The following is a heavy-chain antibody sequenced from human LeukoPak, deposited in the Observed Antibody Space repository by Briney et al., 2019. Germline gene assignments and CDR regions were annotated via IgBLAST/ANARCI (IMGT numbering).Heavy chain of an antibody. J-gene: IGHJ4*02. CDR1: GYTFTSYD. CDR3: ARALGNTYYFDY. V-gene: IGHV1-8*01. Sequence: ASVKVSCKASGYTFTSYDINWVRQATGQGLEWMGWMNPNSGNTGYAQKFQGRVTMTRNTSISTAYMELSSLRSEDTAVYYCARALGNTYYFDYWGQGTLVTVSS. CDR2: MNPNSGNT. D-gene: IGHD4-23*01.